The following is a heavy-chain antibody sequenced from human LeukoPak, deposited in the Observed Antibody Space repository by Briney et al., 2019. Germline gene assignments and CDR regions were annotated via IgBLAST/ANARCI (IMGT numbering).Heavy chain of an antibody. J-gene: IGHJ6*02. D-gene: IGHD3-16*02. V-gene: IGHV3-23*01. CDR1: GFTFSSYA. Sequence: LSGGSLRLSCAASGFTFSSYAMSWVRQAPGKGLEWVSAISGSGGSTYYADSVKGRFTISRDNSKNTLYLQMNSLRAEDTAVYYCAGIYDYVWGSYRAAGYYYYYGMDVWGHGTTVTVSS. CDR2: ISGSGGST. CDR3: AGIYDYVWGSYRAAGYYYYYGMDV.